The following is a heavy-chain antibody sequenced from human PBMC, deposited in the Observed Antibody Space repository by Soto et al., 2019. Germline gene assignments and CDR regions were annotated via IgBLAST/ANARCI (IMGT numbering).Heavy chain of an antibody. V-gene: IGHV3-23*01. Sequence: GGSLRLSCAASGLTFSSYAMSWVRQAPGKGLEWVSAISGSGGSTYYADSVKGRFTISRDNSKNTLYLQMNSLRAEDTAVYYCAKGSGYDSGYYYGMDVWGQGTTVTVSS. J-gene: IGHJ6*02. CDR1: GLTFSSYA. CDR3: AKGSGYDSGYYYGMDV. D-gene: IGHD5-12*01. CDR2: ISGSGGST.